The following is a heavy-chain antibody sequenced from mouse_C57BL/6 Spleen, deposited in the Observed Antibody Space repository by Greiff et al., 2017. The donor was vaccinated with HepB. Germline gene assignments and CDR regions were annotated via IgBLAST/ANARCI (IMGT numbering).Heavy chain of an antibody. V-gene: IGHV14-1*01. J-gene: IGHJ1*03. CDR3: TTYPYYYGSSYEYFDV. CDR2: IDPEDGDT. D-gene: IGHD1-1*01. Sequence: VQLQQSGAELVRPGASVKLSCTASGFNIKDYYMHWVKQRPEQGLEWIGRIDPEDGDTEYAPKFQGKATMTADTSSNTAYLQLSSLTSEDTAVYYCTTYPYYYGSSYEYFDVWGTGTTVTVSS. CDR1: GFNIKDYY.